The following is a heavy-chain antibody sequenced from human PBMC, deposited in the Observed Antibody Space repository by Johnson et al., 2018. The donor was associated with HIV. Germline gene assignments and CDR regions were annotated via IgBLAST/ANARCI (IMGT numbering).Heavy chain of an antibody. Sequence: QVQLVESGGGLVKPGGSLRLSCAASGFSFSDYYMSWIRQTPGKGLEWVAVISYDGSIKYYGDSVKGRFTISRDNSKNTLYLQMNSLRVEDTAVYYCAREALLRFLEWFIWGQGTMVTVSS. J-gene: IGHJ3*02. CDR3: AREALLRFLEWFI. V-gene: IGHV3-30*03. D-gene: IGHD3-3*01. CDR1: GFSFSDYY. CDR2: ISYDGSIK.